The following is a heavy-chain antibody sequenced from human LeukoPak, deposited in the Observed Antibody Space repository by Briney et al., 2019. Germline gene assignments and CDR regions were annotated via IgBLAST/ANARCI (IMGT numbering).Heavy chain of an antibody. CDR2: IRSKAYRGTT. D-gene: IGHD5-18*01. Sequence: GGSPRLSCTASGFTFGDHAMSWVRQAPGKGLEWVGFIRSKAYRGTTEYAASVKGRFTISRDDYRSIAYLQMNSLKIEDTAVYYCTRGPIQLWIHNAMDVWGQGTTVTVSS. J-gene: IGHJ6*02. V-gene: IGHV3-49*04. CDR1: GFTFGDHA. CDR3: TRGPIQLWIHNAMDV.